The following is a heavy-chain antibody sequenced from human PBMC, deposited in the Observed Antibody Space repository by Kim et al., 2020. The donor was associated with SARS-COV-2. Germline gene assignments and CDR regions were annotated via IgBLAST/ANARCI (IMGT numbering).Heavy chain of an antibody. J-gene: IGHJ3*02. Sequence: LQGRVTMTTDTSTSTAYMELRSLRSDDTAVYYCARVRQGDLGVDAFDIWGQGTMVTVSS. V-gene: IGHV1-18*01. CDR3: ARVRQGDLGVDAFDI. D-gene: IGHD3-16*01.